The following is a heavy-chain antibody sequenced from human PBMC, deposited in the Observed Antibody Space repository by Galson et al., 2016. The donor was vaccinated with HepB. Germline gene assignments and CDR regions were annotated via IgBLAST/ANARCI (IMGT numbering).Heavy chain of an antibody. CDR3: AREDFYRLDV. V-gene: IGHV3-7*01. D-gene: IGHD2/OR15-2a*01. CDR2: IQQDGSEK. J-gene: IGHJ6*02. Sequence: WVAKIQQDGSEKYYVDSVKGRFTISRDNAKNSLYLQINSLRAEDTAVYYCAREDFYRLDVWGQGTTVTVSS.